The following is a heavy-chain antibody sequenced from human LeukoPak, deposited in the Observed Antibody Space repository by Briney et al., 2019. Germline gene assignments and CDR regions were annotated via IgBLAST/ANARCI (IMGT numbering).Heavy chain of an antibody. J-gene: IGHJ4*02. CDR3: AGGTYYGSGARPGYFDH. CDR2: IDNFGSI. D-gene: IGHD3-10*01. CDR1: DFNINNNY. Sequence: GSLRLSCAAPDFNINNNYMNWVRQAPGKGLEWVSLIDNFGSIYYRDSVKGRFTISRDISKSTVYLHMNNLSAEDTAVYYCAGGTYYGSGARPGYFDHWGQGILVTVSS. V-gene: IGHV3-53*01.